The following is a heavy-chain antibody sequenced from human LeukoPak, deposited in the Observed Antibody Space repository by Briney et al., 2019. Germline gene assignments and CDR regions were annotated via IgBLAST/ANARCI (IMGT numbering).Heavy chain of an antibody. CDR1: GFTFSSYA. D-gene: IGHD2-2*01. V-gene: IGHV3-23*01. CDR2: ISGSGGST. CDR3: ANRIVVVPAANTY. J-gene: IGHJ4*02. Sequence: GGSLRLSCAASGFTFSSYAMSWVRQAPGKGLEWVSAISGSGGSTYYVDSVKGRFTISRDNSKNTLYLQMNSLRAEDTAVYYCANRIVVVPAANTYWGQGTLVTVSS.